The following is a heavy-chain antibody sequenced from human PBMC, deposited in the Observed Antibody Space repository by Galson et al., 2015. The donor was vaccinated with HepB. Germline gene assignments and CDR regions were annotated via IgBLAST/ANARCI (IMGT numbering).Heavy chain of an antibody. CDR3: ARDSAYYGSGSDAFDL. CDR2: INAGNGNT. V-gene: IGHV1-3*01. Sequence: SVKVSCKASGYTFINYGIHWVRQAPGQRLEWMGWINAGNGNTKYSQKFEGGVTITRDTSARTVYMELNSLMPEDTALYHCARDSAYYGSGSDAFDLWGQGTMVTVSS. D-gene: IGHD3-10*01. CDR1: GYTFINYG. J-gene: IGHJ3*01.